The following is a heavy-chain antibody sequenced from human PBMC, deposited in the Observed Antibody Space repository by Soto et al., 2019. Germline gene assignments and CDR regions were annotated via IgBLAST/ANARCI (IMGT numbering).Heavy chain of an antibody. CDR2: INPSGGST. Sequence: ASVKVSCKASGYTFTSYYMHWVRQAPGQGLEWMGIINPSGGSTSYAQKFQGRVTMTRDTSTSTVYMELSSLRSEDTAVYYCARLIHYYFFWSGYYTGMTSVFDYWGQGTLVTVSS. J-gene: IGHJ4*02. V-gene: IGHV1-46*01. CDR1: GYTFTSYY. CDR3: ARLIHYYFFWSGYYTGMTSVFDY. D-gene: IGHD3-3*01.